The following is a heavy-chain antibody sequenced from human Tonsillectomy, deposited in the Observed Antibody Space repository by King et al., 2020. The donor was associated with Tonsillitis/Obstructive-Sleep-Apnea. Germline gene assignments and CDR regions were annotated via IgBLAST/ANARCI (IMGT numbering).Heavy chain of an antibody. D-gene: IGHD4-17*01. J-gene: IGHJ6*03. Sequence: VQLQQWGAGLLKPSETLPLTCAVYGGSFSGYYWSWIRQPPGKGLEWIGEINHSGSTNYNPSLKSRVTISVDTSQNQFSRKLSSVTAADTAVYYCARGESNYGDYSDYYYYYMDVWGKGTTVTVSS. CDR2: INHSGST. CDR1: GGSFSGYY. CDR3: ARGESNYGDYSDYYYYYMDV. V-gene: IGHV4-34*01.